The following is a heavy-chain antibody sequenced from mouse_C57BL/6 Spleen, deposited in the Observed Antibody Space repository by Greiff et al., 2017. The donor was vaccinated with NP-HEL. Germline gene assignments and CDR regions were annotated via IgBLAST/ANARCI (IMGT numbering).Heavy chain of an antibody. V-gene: IGHV1-42*01. CDR2: INPSTGGT. J-gene: IGHJ3*02. CDR1: GYSFTGYY. Sequence: VQLKESGPELVKPGASVKISCKASGYSFTGYYMNWVKQSPEKSLEWIGEINPSTGGTTYNQKFKAKATLTVDKSSSTAYMQLKSLTSEDSAVYYCARWGGYYPGWGQGTLVTVSA. CDR3: ARWGGYYPG. D-gene: IGHD2-3*01.